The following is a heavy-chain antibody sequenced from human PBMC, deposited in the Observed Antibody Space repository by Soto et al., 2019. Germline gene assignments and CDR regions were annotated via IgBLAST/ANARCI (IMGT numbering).Heavy chain of an antibody. CDR1: GFAFNNYG. CDR2: ISKSDYT. D-gene: IGHD2-2*01. V-gene: IGHV3-21*01. CDR3: AREDSIIIPAVSDF. Sequence: GGSLRLSCTVSGFAFNNYGVNWVRQAPGKGLEWVSSISKSDYTYYSDSVKGRFAISRDNAKSSVSLQMNTLRVEDTAVYYCAREDSIIIPAVSDFWGQGTLVTISS. J-gene: IGHJ4*02.